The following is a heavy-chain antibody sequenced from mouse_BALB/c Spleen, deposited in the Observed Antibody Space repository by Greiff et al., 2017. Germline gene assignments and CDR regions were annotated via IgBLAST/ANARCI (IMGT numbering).Heavy chain of an antibody. J-gene: IGHJ1*01. CDR2: ISYDGSN. CDR3: ARDGYYGSSYWYFDV. V-gene: IGHV3-6*02. CDR1: GYSITSGYY. D-gene: IGHD1-1*01. Sequence: VQLKESGPGLVKPSQSLSLTCSVTGYSITSGYYWNWIRQFPGNKLEWMGYISYDGSNNYNPSLKNRISITRDTSKNQFLLKLNSVTTEDTATYYCARDGYYGSSYWYFDVWGAGTTVTVSS.